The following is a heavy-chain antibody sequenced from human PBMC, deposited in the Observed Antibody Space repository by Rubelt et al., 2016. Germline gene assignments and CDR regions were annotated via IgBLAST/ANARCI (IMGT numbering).Heavy chain of an antibody. J-gene: IGHJ5*02. V-gene: IGHV7-4-1*02. D-gene: IGHD3-3*01. CDR1: GYTFTTYA. CDR2: INTHTGNP. Sequence: KASGYTFTTYAMNWVRQAPGQGLEWMGWINTHTGNPTYAQGFTGRFVFSLDTSVSTAYLQISSLKAEDTAVYYCARVATFGTLRVTIFGARGFDPWGQGTLFTVSS. CDR3: ARVATFGTLRVTIFGARGFDP.